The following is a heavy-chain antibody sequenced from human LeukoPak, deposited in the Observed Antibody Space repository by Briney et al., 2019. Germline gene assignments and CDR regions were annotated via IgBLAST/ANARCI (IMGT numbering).Heavy chain of an antibody. D-gene: IGHD3-9*01. CDR1: GGSISSYY. V-gene: IGHV4-59*08. J-gene: IGHJ3*02. CDR3: ARAYYDILNRYYSESAFDI. Sequence: SETLSLTCTVSGGSISSYYWSWIRQPPGKGLEWIGYIYYSGSTNYNPSLERRGTISVDTSKNQFSLKLSSVTAADTAVYYCARAYYDILNRYYSESAFDIWGQGTMVTVSS. CDR2: IYYSGST.